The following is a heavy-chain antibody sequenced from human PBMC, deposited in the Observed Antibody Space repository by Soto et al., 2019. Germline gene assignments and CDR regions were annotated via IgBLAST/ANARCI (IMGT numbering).Heavy chain of an antibody. CDR3: AKDYGSSRYFFDY. J-gene: IGHJ4*02. V-gene: IGHV3-23*01. Sequence: GGSPRLSCEASGLIFNNYAMSWVRQAPGKGLEWVSTISGSGANTYYPDSVKGRFTISRDNSKNTLYIQMNSLRAEDTAVYYCAKDYGSSRYFFDYWGQGTLVTVS. CDR1: GLIFNNYA. D-gene: IGHD6-19*01. CDR2: ISGSGANT.